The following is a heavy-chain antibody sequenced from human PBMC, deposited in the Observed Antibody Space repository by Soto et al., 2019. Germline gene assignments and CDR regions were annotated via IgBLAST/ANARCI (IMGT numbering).Heavy chain of an antibody. CDR2: IYATGTT. V-gene: IGHV4-4*07. Sequence: PSETLSLTCTVSGASISGFYWSWIRKSAGKGLEWIGRIYATGTTDYNPSLKSRVMMSVDTSKKQFSLKLRSVTAADTAVYYCARLDPRRYFDYWGQGSLVTVSS. J-gene: IGHJ4*02. CDR3: ARLDPRRYFDY. CDR1: GASISGFY.